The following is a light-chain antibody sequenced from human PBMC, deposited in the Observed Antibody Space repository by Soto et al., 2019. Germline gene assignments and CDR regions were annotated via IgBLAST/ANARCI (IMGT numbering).Light chain of an antibody. V-gene: IGKV1-5*01. CDR3: QQYNTYSPERT. CDR1: QSISSW. Sequence: DIQMTQSPSTLSASVGDRVTITCRARQSISSWLAWYQQKPGKAPKLLIHDASSLESGVPSRSSGSGSGTEFTLTISSLQPDDFATYYCQQYNTYSPERTFGQGTKVDIK. CDR2: DAS. J-gene: IGKJ1*01.